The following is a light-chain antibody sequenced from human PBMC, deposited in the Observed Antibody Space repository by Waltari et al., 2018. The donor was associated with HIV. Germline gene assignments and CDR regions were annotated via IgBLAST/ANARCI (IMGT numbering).Light chain of an antibody. CDR1: SSNIGAPYD. CDR3: QSYDSSLGASV. J-gene: IGLJ3*02. V-gene: IGLV1-40*01. CDR2: AIT. Sequence: QSVLTQPPSVSGAPGRSVIITCTGNSSNIGAPYDVHWYQQLQGAAPKFLLVAITNGPSAVLYRLSFSKSGTSASLAITGRQAGDEADYFCQSYDSSLGASVFGGGTKLTVL.